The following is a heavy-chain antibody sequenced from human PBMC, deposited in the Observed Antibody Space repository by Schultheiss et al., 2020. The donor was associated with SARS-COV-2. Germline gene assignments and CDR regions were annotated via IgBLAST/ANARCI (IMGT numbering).Heavy chain of an antibody. CDR1: GGSISSSNW. V-gene: IGHV4-4*02. Sequence: SETLSLTCAVSGGSISSSNWWSWVRQPPGKGLEWIGYIYYSGSTNYNPSLKSRVTISVDTSKVRFSLKLRSVTAADTAVYYCARDNRPKPDQLLPYYYYGMDVWGQGTTVTVSS. J-gene: IGHJ6*02. CDR3: ARDNRPKPDQLLPYYYYGMDV. CDR2: IYYSGST. D-gene: IGHD2-2*01.